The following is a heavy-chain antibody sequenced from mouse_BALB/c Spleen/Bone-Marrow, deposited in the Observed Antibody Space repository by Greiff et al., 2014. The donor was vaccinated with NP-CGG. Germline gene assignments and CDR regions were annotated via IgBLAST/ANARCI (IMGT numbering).Heavy chain of an antibody. CDR2: ISDGSTYT. J-gene: IGHJ4*01. D-gene: IGHD2-14*01. CDR3: ARDRGVQGYAMDY. Sequence: DVHLVESGGGLVKPGGSLKLSCAASGFTFSDYYMYWVRQTPEKRLEWVATISDGSTYTYYPDSVKGRFTISRDNAKNNLYLQMSSLKSEDTALYYCARDRGVQGYAMDYWGQGTSVTVSS. V-gene: IGHV5-4*02. CDR1: GFTFSDYY.